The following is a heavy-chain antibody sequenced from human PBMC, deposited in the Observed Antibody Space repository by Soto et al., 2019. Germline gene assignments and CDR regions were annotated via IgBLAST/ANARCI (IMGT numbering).Heavy chain of an antibody. D-gene: IGHD3-10*01. V-gene: IGHV3-72*01. CDR2: TRKKGDSYTT. Sequence: PGGSLRLSCAASGFTFSDHYVDWVRQAPGKGLEWVGRTRKKGDSYTTEYAASVKGRFTVSRDESKSSLYLQMNSLKIEDTAVYYCARVGPPGPDAFDIWGQGTMVTVSS. J-gene: IGHJ3*02. CDR3: ARVGPPGPDAFDI. CDR1: GFTFSDHY.